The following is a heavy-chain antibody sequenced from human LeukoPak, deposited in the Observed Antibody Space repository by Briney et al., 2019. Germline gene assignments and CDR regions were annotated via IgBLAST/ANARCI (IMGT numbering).Heavy chain of an antibody. V-gene: IGHV4-39*01. J-gene: IGHJ4*02. CDR3: ASAPRQGSIGGLDY. D-gene: IGHD3-16*01. CDR2: IYYSGST. Sequence: PSETLSLTCTVSGGSISSSSYYWGWIRQPPGKGLEWIGSIYYSGSTYYNPSLKSRVTISVDTSKNQFSLKLSSVTAADTAVYYCASAPRQGSIGGLDYWGQGTLVTVSS. CDR1: GGSISSSSYY.